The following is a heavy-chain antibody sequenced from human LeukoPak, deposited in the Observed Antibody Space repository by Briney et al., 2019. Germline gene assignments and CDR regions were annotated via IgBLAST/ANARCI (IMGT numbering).Heavy chain of an antibody. J-gene: IGHJ4*02. CDR1: GYSINSGFY. D-gene: IGHD3-16*01. CDR2: IYHSGST. V-gene: IGHV4-38-2*02. CDR3: ARGVGLTQGGAFDF. Sequence: TPSETLSLTCTVSGYSINSGFYWGWIRQPPGKGLEWIGSIYHSGSTHYKSSLKSRVTISVDTSKNQLSLKLTSVTAADTAVYYCARGVGLTQGGAFDFWGQGTLVTVSS.